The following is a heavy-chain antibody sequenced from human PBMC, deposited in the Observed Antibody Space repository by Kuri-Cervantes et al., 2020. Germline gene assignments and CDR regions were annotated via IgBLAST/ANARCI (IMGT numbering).Heavy chain of an antibody. Sequence: SETLSLTSTVSGGSISSYYWSWIRQPPGKGLEWIGYIYYSGSTNYNPSLKSRVTISVDTSKNQFSLKLSSVTAADTAVYYCARGLDYYGSGSSYWYFDLWGRGTLVTVSS. V-gene: IGHV4-59*01. CDR2: IYYSGST. CDR3: ARGLDYYGSGSSYWYFDL. J-gene: IGHJ2*01. CDR1: GGSISSYY. D-gene: IGHD3-10*01.